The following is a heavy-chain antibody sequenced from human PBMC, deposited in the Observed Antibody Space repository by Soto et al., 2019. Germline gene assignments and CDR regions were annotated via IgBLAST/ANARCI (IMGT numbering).Heavy chain of an antibody. Sequence: GGSLRLSCAASGFTFSSYEMNWVRQAPGKGLEWVSSINGRSNYIYYADSVKGRFTISRDNAKNSLYLQMNSLRAEDTAVYYCAREDGVVGSTSAFDYWGQGTLVTVSS. CDR1: GFTFSSYE. J-gene: IGHJ4*02. D-gene: IGHD1-26*01. V-gene: IGHV3-21*01. CDR3: AREDGVVGSTSAFDY. CDR2: INGRSNYI.